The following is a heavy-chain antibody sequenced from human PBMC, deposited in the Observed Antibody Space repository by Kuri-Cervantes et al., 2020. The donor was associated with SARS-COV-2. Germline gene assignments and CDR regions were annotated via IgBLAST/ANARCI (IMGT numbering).Heavy chain of an antibody. Sequence: GGSLRLSCAASGFTFSDYYMSWIRQAPGKGLEWVSYISSSGSTIYYADSVKGRFTISRDNSKNTLYLQMNSLRAEDTAVYYCARGPNYYYMDVWGKGTTVTVSS. CDR3: ARGPNYYYMDV. CDR2: ISSSGSTI. V-gene: IGHV3-11*04. J-gene: IGHJ6*03. CDR1: GFTFSDYY.